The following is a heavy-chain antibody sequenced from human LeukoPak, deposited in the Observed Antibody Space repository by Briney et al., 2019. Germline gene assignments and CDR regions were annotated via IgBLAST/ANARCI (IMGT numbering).Heavy chain of an antibody. V-gene: IGHV4-59*01. D-gene: IGHD3-22*01. Sequence: SETLSLTCTVSGGSISSYYWSWIRQPPGKGLEWIGYIYYSGSTNYNPSLKSRVTISVDTSKNQFSLKLSSVTAADTAVYYCARAGITMIVGSPNWFDPWGQGTLVTVSS. J-gene: IGHJ5*02. CDR2: IYYSGST. CDR3: ARAGITMIVGSPNWFDP. CDR1: GGSISSYY.